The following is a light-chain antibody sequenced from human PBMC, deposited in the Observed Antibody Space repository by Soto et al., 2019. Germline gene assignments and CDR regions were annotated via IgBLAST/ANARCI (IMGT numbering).Light chain of an antibody. Sequence: QSALTQPASVSGSPGQSITISCTGTNSDVGGYNYVSWYQQHPGKAPKLLIYEVSNRPSRVSDRFSGSKSGNTASLTISGLQAEDEADYYCSSYTSSSTYVFGTGTKVTVL. CDR2: EVS. V-gene: IGLV2-14*01. CDR3: SSYTSSSTYV. CDR1: NSDVGGYNY. J-gene: IGLJ1*01.